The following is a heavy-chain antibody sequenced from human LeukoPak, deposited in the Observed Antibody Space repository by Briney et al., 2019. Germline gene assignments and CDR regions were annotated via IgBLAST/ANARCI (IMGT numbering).Heavy chain of an antibody. Sequence: GGSLRLSCAASGFTFSSYGMHWVRQAPGKGLEWVAVISYDGSNKYYADSVKGRFTISRDNSKNTLYLQMNSLRAEDTAVYYCAKGLSWGSRIAVAGTIYWGQGTLVTVSS. D-gene: IGHD6-19*01. V-gene: IGHV3-30*18. CDR1: GFTFSSYG. CDR2: ISYDGSNK. J-gene: IGHJ4*02. CDR3: AKGLSWGSRIAVAGTIY.